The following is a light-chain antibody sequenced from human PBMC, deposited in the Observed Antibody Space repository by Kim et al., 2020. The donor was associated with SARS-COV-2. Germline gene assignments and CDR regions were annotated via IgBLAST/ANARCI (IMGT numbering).Light chain of an antibody. Sequence: FPGERATLSCRASQSVSSSYLAGYQQKPGQAPRLLMYGPSTRATGIPDRFSGSGSGTDFTLTISRLEPEDFAVYFCQQYVRSPITFGQGTRLEIK. J-gene: IGKJ5*01. V-gene: IGKV3-20*01. CDR2: GPS. CDR1: QSVSSSY. CDR3: QQYVRSPIT.